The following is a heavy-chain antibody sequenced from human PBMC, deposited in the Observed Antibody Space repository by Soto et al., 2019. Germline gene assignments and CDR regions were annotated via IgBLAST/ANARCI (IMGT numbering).Heavy chain of an antibody. V-gene: IGHV4-34*01. CDR3: ARGYYYDSSGYHYSFDY. Sequence: PSETLSLTXAVYGGSFSGYYWSWIRQPPGKGLEWIGEINHSGSTNYNPSLKSRVTISVDTSKNQFSLKLSSVTAADTAVYYCARGYYYDSSGYHYSFDYWGQGTLVTVSS. J-gene: IGHJ4*02. CDR2: INHSGST. D-gene: IGHD3-22*01. CDR1: GGSFSGYY.